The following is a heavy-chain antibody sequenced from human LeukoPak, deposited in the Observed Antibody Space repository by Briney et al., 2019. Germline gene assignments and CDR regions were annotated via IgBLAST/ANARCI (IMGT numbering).Heavy chain of an antibody. V-gene: IGHV4-39*02. CDR2: IYYSGST. CDR3: AGRGISQGYYMDV. D-gene: IGHD2-21*01. Sequence: SETLSLTCTVSGGSISSSSCYWGWIRQPPGKGLEWIGSIYYSGSTYYNPSLKSRVTISVDTSKNHFSLKLISVTAADTAVYYCAGRGISQGYYMDVWGKGTTVTISS. J-gene: IGHJ6*03. CDR1: GGSISSSSCY.